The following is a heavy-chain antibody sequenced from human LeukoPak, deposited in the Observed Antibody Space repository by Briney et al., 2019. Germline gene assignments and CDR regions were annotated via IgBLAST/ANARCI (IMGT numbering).Heavy chain of an antibody. D-gene: IGHD6-25*01. Sequence: GGSLRLSCAASGFTFSSYAMSWVRQAPGKGLEWVSVIYSGGGTYYADSVKGRFTISRDNSKNTLYLQMNSLRAEDTAVYYCARVGTAGYFDYWGQGTLVTVSS. CDR2: IYSGGGT. J-gene: IGHJ4*02. CDR1: GFTFSSYA. CDR3: ARVGTAGYFDY. V-gene: IGHV3-53*01.